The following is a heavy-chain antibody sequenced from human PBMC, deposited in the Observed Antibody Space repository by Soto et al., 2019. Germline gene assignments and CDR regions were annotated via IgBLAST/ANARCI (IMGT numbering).Heavy chain of an antibody. CDR1: GFTFSNAW. J-gene: IGHJ4*02. D-gene: IGHD3-3*01. V-gene: IGHV3-15*07. CDR2: IKSKTDGGTT. CDR3: TSEAVPNNSVLRFLEWFQYYFDY. Sequence: EVQLVESGGGLVKPGGYLRLSCAASGFTFSNAWMNWVRQAPGKGLEWVGRIKSKTDGGTTDYAAPVKGRFTISRDDSKNTLYLQMNSLKTEDTAVYYCTSEAVPNNSVLRFLEWFQYYFDYWGQGTLVTVSS.